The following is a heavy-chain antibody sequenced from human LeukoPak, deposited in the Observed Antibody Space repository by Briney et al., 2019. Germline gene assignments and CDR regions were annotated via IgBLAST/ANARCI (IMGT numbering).Heavy chain of an antibody. CDR1: GNYW. CDR3: VSFYETY. CDR2: INSDGSWT. D-gene: IGHD2-2*01. J-gene: IGHJ4*02. V-gene: IGHV3-74*01. Sequence: GGSLRLSCAASGNYWMHWVRQAPGKGLVWVSHINSDGSWTSYADSVKGRFTISKDNAKNTVYLQMNNLRAEDTAAYYCVSFYETYWGRGTLVTVSS.